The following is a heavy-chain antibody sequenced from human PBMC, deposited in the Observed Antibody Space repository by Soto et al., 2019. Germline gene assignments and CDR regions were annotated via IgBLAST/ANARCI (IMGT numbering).Heavy chain of an antibody. J-gene: IGHJ4*02. D-gene: IGHD1-26*01. CDR2: IYYSGST. V-gene: IGHV4-59*01. CDR1: GASISSYY. Sequence: QVQLQESGPGLVKPSETLSLTCTVSGASISSYYWSWIRQPPGKGLEWIGYIYYSGSTNYNPSLKSRVTISVDTSKNQFSLKLSSATAADTAVYYCARVGGGNYHYWGQGTLVTVSS. CDR3: ARVGGGNYHY.